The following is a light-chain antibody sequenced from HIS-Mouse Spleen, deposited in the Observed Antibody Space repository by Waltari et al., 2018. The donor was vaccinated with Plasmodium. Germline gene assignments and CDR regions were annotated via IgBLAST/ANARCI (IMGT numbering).Light chain of an antibody. Sequence: AIRMTKAPSSFSASTGDRVTITCRASRGISSYLAWYQQKPGKAPKLLIYAASTLQSGVPSRFSGSVSGTDFTLTISCLQSEDFATYYCQQYYSYPLTFGGGTKVEIK. V-gene: IGKV1-8*01. J-gene: IGKJ4*01. CDR1: RGISSY. CDR2: AAS. CDR3: QQYYSYPLT.